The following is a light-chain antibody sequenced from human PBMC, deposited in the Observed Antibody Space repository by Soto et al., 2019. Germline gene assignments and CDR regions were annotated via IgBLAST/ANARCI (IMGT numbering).Light chain of an antibody. CDR2: EGS. V-gene: IGLV2-23*03. Sequence: QSALTQPASVSGSPGHSITISCTGTSSDVGSYNLVSWYQQHPGKAPKLMVYEGSKRPSGVSNRFSGSKSGNTASLTISGLQAEDEADYYCCSYAGSSTFVFGTGTKGTVL. J-gene: IGLJ1*01. CDR1: SSDVGSYNL. CDR3: CSYAGSSTFV.